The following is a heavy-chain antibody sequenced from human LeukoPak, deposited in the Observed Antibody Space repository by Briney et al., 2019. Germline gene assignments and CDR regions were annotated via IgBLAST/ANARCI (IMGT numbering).Heavy chain of an antibody. CDR3: ARNPLPYDYYDSSGYLNWFDP. J-gene: IGHJ5*02. CDR1: GFTVSSNY. CDR2: IYSGGST. V-gene: IGHV3-66*01. D-gene: IGHD3-22*01. Sequence: GGSLRLSCAASGFTVSSNYMSWVRQAPGKGLEWVSVIYSGGSTYYADSVKGRFTISRDNSKNTLYLQMNSLRAEDTAVYYCARNPLPYDYYDSSGYLNWFDPWGQGTLVTVSS.